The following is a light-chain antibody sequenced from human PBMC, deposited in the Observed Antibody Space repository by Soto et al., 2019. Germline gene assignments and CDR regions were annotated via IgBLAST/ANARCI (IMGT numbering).Light chain of an antibody. CDR2: STS. CDR3: LLYYGGQLGV. CDR1: TGAVTSAYY. V-gene: IGLV7-43*01. J-gene: IGLJ3*02. Sequence: QAVVTQEPSLIVSPGGTVTLTCASSTGAVTSAYYPNWFQQKPGQAPRALIYSTSNKYSWTPARFSGSLLGGKAALTLSGGQPEDEADYYCLLYYGGQLGVFGGGTKLTVL.